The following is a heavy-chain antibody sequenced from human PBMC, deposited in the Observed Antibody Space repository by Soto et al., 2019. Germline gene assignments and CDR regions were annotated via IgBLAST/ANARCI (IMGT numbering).Heavy chain of an antibody. CDR3: ATTLPPRGSSFFSCFDP. Sequence: PGESLKISCKASGYSFTRKWISWVRQMPGKGLEWMGGIDATDSYTNYSLSFQGHVTISVDKSSSTAYVQWSSLKASDPAMDYCATTLPPRGSSFFSCFDPWGQGTLVTVSS. V-gene: IGHV5-10-1*01. J-gene: IGHJ5*02. D-gene: IGHD1-26*01. CDR1: GYSFTRKW. CDR2: IDATDSYT.